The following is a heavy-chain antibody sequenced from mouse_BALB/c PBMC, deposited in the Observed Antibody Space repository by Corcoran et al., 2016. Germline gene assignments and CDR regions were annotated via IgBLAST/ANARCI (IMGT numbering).Heavy chain of an antibody. J-gene: IGHJ2*01. Sequence: VQLQESGPGLVKPSQSLSITCSVTGYSITSGYYWNWIRKFPGNKLEWMGYISYDGSNNYNPSLKNRISITRDTSKNQFFLKLNSVSTEDTTTYYCATLLRPFDYWGQGTTLTVSS. V-gene: IGHV3-6*02. CDR3: ATLLRPFDY. CDR1: GYSITSGYY. D-gene: IGHD1-2*01. CDR2: ISYDGSN.